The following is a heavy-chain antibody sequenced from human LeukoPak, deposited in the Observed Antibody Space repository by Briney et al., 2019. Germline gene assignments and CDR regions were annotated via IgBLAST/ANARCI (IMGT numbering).Heavy chain of an antibody. CDR3: TYHCSGGSCHY. Sequence: GGSLRLSCAASGFTFSGSAMHWVLHASGKGLLWVGRIRSKANSYATAYAASVKGRFTISRDDSKNTAYLQMNSLKTEDTAVYYCTYHCSGGSCHYWGQGTLVTVSS. V-gene: IGHV3-73*01. D-gene: IGHD2-15*01. CDR2: IRSKANSYAT. CDR1: GFTFSGSA. J-gene: IGHJ4*02.